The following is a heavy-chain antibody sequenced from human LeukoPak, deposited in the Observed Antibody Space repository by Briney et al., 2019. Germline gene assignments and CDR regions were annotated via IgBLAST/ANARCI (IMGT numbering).Heavy chain of an antibody. CDR2: INHSGST. CDR3: ARGLWWCSTRRGCWFDP. D-gene: IGHD2-8*02. V-gene: IGHV4-34*01. J-gene: IGHJ5*02. CDR1: GGSFSGYY. Sequence: PSETLSLTCAVYGGSFSGYYWSWIRQPPGEGLEWIGEINHSGSTNYNPSLKSRVTISVDTSKNQFSLKLSSVTAADTAVYYCARGLWWCSTRRGCWFDPWGQGTLVTVSS.